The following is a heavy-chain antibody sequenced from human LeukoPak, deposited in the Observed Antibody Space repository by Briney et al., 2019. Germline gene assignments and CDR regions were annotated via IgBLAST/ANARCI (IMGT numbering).Heavy chain of an antibody. V-gene: IGHV4-4*02. D-gene: IGHD6-6*01. Sequence: SETLSLTCAVSGGSISSSNWWSWARQPPGKGLEWIGEIYHSGSTNYNPSLKSRVTISVDKSKNQFSLKLSSVTAADTAVYYCARDSNSIYYYYGMDVWGQGTTVTVSS. CDR3: ARDSNSIYYYYGMDV. CDR1: GGSISSSNW. J-gene: IGHJ6*02. CDR2: IYHSGST.